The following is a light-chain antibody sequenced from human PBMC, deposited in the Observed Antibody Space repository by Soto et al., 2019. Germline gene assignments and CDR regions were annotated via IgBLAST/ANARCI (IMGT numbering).Light chain of an antibody. V-gene: IGKV1-12*01. CDR3: QQGDSFPFT. Sequence: DIQMTQSPSSVSASVGDTVTITCRASQDISSWVAWYQQKPGKAPKLLISAASSLQSGVPTRFSRRGCGADFPLILRGLPAGDFGTYFCQQGDSFPFTFGGGTKVEIK. CDR1: QDISSW. CDR2: AAS. J-gene: IGKJ4*01.